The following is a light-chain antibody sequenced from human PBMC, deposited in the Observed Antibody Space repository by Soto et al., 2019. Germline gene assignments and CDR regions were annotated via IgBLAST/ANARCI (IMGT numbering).Light chain of an antibody. V-gene: IGKV1-9*01. CDR1: QGISSF. Sequence: DIQLTQSPSFLSASVGDRVTITCRASQGISSFLAWYQQKPGKAPNLPISAASTLRTGVPSRFSGSGSGTEFTLTISSLQPEDFATYYCQHLNTYPLTFGGGTKVEI. CDR2: AAS. CDR3: QHLNTYPLT. J-gene: IGKJ4*01.